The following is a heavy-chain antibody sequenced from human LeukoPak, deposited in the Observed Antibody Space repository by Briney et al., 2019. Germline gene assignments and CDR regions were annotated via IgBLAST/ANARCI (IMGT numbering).Heavy chain of an antibody. CDR1: GFIFSTNG. CDR2: ISYDGSNK. D-gene: IGHD6-19*01. V-gene: IGHV3-30*03. Sequence: GGSLRLSCAASGFIFSTNGMHWVRQAPGKGLEWVAVISYDGSNKYYADSVKGRFTISRDNSKNTLYLQMNSLRAEDTAVYYCARGQVYSSGWYPIYYYYGMDVWGQGTTVTVSS. J-gene: IGHJ6*02. CDR3: ARGQVYSSGWYPIYYYYGMDV.